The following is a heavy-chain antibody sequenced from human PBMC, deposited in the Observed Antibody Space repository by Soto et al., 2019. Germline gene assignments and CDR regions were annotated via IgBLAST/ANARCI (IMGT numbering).Heavy chain of an antibody. J-gene: IGHJ4*02. CDR2: VVHWGTT. D-gene: IGHD6-19*01. CDR3: ARHIGVTGTRGFDY. Sequence: QVQLQQSGPGLVKPSETLSLTCAVSGASINDNNWWSWVRQTPGKGLEWIGEVVHWGTTNYNPSLRSRVTISMDKPNNQISLTLSSVTAADSALYYCARHIGVTGTRGFDYWGQGTLFTVSS. V-gene: IGHV4-4*02. CDR1: GASINDNNW.